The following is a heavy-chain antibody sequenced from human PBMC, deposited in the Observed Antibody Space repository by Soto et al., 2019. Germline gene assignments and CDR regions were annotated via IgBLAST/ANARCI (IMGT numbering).Heavy chain of an antibody. CDR1: GFTFSSYA. CDR3: AKAGSGARYYYYGMDV. V-gene: IGHV3-23*01. Sequence: GESLKISCAASGFTFSSYAMSWVRQAPGKGLEWVSAISGSGGSTYYADSVKGRFTISRDNSKNTLYLQMNSLRAEDTAVYYCAKAGSGARYYYYGMDVWGQGTTVTVSS. D-gene: IGHD3-10*01. J-gene: IGHJ6*02. CDR2: ISGSGGST.